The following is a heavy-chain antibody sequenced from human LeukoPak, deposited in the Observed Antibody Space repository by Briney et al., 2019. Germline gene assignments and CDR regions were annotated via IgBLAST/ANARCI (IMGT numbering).Heavy chain of an antibody. J-gene: IGHJ4*02. D-gene: IGHD3-10*01. CDR1: GFTFSSYS. Sequence: GGSLRLSCAASGFTFSSYSMNWVRQAPGKGLEWVSSISSSSSYIYYADSVKGRFTISRDNAKNSLYLQMNSLRAEDTAVYYCARAYYYGSGDYYSWAYFDFWGLGTLVTVSS. CDR3: ARAYYYGSGDYYSWAYFDF. CDR2: ISSSSSYI. V-gene: IGHV3-21*01.